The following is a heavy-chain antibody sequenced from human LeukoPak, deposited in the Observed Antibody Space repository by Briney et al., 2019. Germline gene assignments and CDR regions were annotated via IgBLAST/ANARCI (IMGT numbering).Heavy chain of an antibody. J-gene: IGHJ4*02. CDR1: GYTFTTYD. CDR2: MNPNSGNT. Sequence: ASVKVSCKASGYTFTTYDINWVRQATGQGLEWMGWMNPNSGNTGYAQKFQGRVTMTRNTSISTAYMELSSLRSEDTAVYYCARREAWRSPIDYWGQGTLVTVSS. V-gene: IGHV1-8*02. CDR3: ARREAWRSPIDY.